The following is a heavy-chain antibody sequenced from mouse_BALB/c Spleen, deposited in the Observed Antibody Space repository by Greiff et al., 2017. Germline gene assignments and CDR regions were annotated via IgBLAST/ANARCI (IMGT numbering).Heavy chain of an antibody. V-gene: IGHV1S137*01. J-gene: IGHJ3*01. CDR1: GYTFTDYA. Sequence: QVQLQQSGAELVRPGVSVKISCKGSGYTFTDYAMHWVKQSHAKSLEWIGVISTYYGDASYNQKFKGKATMTVDKSSSTAYMELARLTSEDSAIYYCARMSGGFAYCGQGTLVTVSA. CDR3: ARMSGGFAY. CDR2: ISTYYGDA.